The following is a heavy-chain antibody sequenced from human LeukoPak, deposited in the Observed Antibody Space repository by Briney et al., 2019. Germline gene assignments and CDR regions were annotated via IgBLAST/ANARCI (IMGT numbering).Heavy chain of an antibody. CDR2: INKDGSEK. CDR1: AFTLSSYW. Sequence: GGSLRLSCAASAFTLSSYWMSWVRQAPGKGLEWVASINKDGSEKYYVGSVKGRFTISRDNAKNSLYLQMNSLRAEDTAVYYCARWVNAFDIWGQGTMVTVSS. CDR3: ARWVNAFDI. J-gene: IGHJ3*02. V-gene: IGHV3-7*05.